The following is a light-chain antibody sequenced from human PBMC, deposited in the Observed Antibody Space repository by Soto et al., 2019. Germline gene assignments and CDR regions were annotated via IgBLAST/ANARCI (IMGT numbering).Light chain of an antibody. V-gene: IGKV3-20*01. CDR3: QQYGSSYT. J-gene: IGKJ2*01. CDR2: GSS. Sequence: EIVLTQSPGTLSLSPGERATLSCRASQSVSSSCLAWYQQKPGQAPRLLIYGSSSRATGIPDRFSGSGSGRDFTLTISRLEPEDFAVYYCQQYGSSYTFGQGTKLEIK. CDR1: QSVSSSC.